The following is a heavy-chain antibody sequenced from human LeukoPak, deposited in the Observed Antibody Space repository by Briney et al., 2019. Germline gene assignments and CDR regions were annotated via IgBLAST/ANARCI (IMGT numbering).Heavy chain of an antibody. Sequence: GGSLRLSCAASGFTFSSYAMSWVRQAPGKGLEWVANIKQDGSKKNYVDSVKGRFTISRDNSKNTLYLQMNSLRAEDTAVYYCAKGVVVDYWGQGTLVTVSS. CDR3: AKGVVVDY. CDR1: GFTFSSYA. D-gene: IGHD2-2*01. CDR2: IKQDGSKK. V-gene: IGHV3-7*03. J-gene: IGHJ4*02.